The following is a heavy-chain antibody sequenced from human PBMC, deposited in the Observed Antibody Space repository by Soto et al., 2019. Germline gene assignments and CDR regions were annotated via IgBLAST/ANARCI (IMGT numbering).Heavy chain of an antibody. V-gene: IGHV3-23*01. CDR2: ISGSGGST. Sequence: EVQLLESGGGVVQPWGSLRLSCAASGITFTAYAMSWVRQAPGKGLEWVSSISGSGGSTYYADSVKGRLTISRDNSKNPLYLQMNSLRAEDTAVYYCATIIIPAATNFYWGQGTLVTVSS. CDR3: ATIIIPAATNFY. D-gene: IGHD2-2*01. J-gene: IGHJ4*02. CDR1: GITFTAYA.